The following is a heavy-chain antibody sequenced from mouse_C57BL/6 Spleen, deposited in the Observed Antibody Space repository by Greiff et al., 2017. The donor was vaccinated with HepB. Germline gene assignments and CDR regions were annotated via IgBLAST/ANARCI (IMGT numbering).Heavy chain of an antibody. J-gene: IGHJ1*03. CDR3: AADYGSSDWYFDV. Sequence: QVQLKQSGAELARPGASVKLSCKASGYTFTSYGISWVKQRTGQGLEWIGEIYPRSGNTYYNEKFKGKATLTADKSSSTAYMELRSLTSEDSAVYFCAADYGSSDWYFDVWGTGTTVTVSS. CDR1: GYTFTSYG. V-gene: IGHV1-81*01. D-gene: IGHD1-1*01. CDR2: IYPRSGNT.